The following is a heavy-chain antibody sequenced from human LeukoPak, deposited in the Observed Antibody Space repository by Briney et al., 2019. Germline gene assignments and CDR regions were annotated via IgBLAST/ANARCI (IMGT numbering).Heavy chain of an antibody. CDR1: GFTFSSYS. CDR3: AAHYCGGDCYPHRDAFDI. D-gene: IGHD2-21*02. J-gene: IGHJ3*02. Sequence: GGSLRLSCAASGFTFSSYSMNWVRQAPGKGLEWVSYISSSSSTIYCADSVKGRFTISRDNAKNSLYLQMNSLGAEDTAVYYCAAHYCGGDCYPHRDAFDIWGQGTMVTVSS. V-gene: IGHV3-48*01. CDR2: ISSSSSTI.